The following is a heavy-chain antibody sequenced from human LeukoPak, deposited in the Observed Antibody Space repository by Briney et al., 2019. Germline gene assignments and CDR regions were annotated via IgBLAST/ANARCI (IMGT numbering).Heavy chain of an antibody. V-gene: IGHV3-30*02. CDR1: GFTFSSTG. Sequence: PGGSLRLSCTASGFTFSSTGMHWVRQAPGKGLEWVSYIRYDGNNKYYGDSVKGRLTVSRDNSKNPLYLQMNSMRFEDTAVYYCARTYNPDYWGQGTLVTVSS. D-gene: IGHD1-14*01. J-gene: IGHJ4*02. CDR3: ARTYNPDY. CDR2: IRYDGNNK.